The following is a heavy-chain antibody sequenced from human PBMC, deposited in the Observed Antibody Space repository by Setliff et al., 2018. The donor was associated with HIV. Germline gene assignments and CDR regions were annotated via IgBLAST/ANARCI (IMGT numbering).Heavy chain of an antibody. CDR3: AKGGYGGAYYVAGY. D-gene: IGHD5-18*01. CDR2: MYKGGKT. V-gene: IGHV3-66*02. J-gene: IGHJ4*02. Sequence: SLRLSCDASGFSVTDTYMGWVRQAPGKGLEWVTLMYKGGKTYYADFVKGRFTIARDDSKNTVSLQMTNLGTGDTAMYYCAKGGYGGAYYVAGYWGQGTLVTVSS. CDR1: GFSVTDTY.